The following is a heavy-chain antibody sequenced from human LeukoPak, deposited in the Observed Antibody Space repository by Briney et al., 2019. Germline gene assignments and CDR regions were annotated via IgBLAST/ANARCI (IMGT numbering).Heavy chain of an antibody. V-gene: IGHV1-3*01. Sequence: ASVKVSCKASGYTFTSYAMHWVRQAPGQRLEWMGWINAGNGNTKYSQKFQGRVTITRNTSISTAYMELSSLRSEDTAVYYCARNPTPYYDFWSGYYPYYYYYMDVWGKGTTVTVSS. CDR1: GYTFTSYA. CDR2: INAGNGNT. CDR3: ARNPTPYYDFWSGYYPYYYYYMDV. J-gene: IGHJ6*03. D-gene: IGHD3-3*01.